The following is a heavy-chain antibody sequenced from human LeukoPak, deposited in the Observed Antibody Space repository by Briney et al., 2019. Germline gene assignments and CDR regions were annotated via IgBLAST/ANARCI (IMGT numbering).Heavy chain of an antibody. J-gene: IGHJ4*02. Sequence: SQTLSLTCAISRDSVSSNSAAWNWIRRSPSRGLEWLGRTYYRSKWYNDYAVSVKGRITINPDTSKNQFSLQLSSVTPEDTAVYYCAKDHRWLVISNYFDYWGQGTLVTVSS. V-gene: IGHV6-1*01. CDR1: RDSVSSNSAA. CDR3: AKDHRWLVISNYFDY. CDR2: TYYRSKWYN. D-gene: IGHD6-19*01.